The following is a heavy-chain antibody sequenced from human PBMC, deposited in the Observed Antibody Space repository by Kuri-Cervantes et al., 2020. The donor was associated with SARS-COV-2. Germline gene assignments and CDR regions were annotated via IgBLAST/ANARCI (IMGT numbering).Heavy chain of an antibody. D-gene: IGHD3-3*01. Sequence: GGSLRLSCAASGFTFSSYAMSWVRQAPGKGLEWVSAISGSGGSTYYADSVKGRFTISRDNSKNTLYLQMNSLRAEDTAVYYCARGSKVLRFLEWLTWGQGTLVTVSS. CDR1: GFTFSSYA. J-gene: IGHJ4*02. V-gene: IGHV3-23*01. CDR2: ISGSGGST. CDR3: ARGSKVLRFLEWLT.